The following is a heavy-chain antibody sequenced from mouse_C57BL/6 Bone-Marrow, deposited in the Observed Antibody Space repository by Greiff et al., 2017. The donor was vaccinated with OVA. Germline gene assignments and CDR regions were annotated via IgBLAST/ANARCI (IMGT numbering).Heavy chain of an antibody. CDR3: TMEYDYDEDYAMDY. D-gene: IGHD2-4*01. Sequence: QVQLQQSGAELVRPGASVTLSCKASGYTFTDYEMHWVKQTPVHGLEWIGAIDPETGGTAYNQKFKGKAILTADKSSSTAYMELRSLTSEDSAVYYCTMEYDYDEDYAMDYWGQGTSVTVSS. V-gene: IGHV1-15*01. J-gene: IGHJ4*01. CDR1: GYTFTDYE. CDR2: IDPETGGT.